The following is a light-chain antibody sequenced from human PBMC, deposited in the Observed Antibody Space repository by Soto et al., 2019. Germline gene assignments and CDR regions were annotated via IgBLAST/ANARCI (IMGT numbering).Light chain of an antibody. V-gene: IGLV2-23*01. J-gene: IGLJ2*01. CDR3: CSYASSAVV. Sequence: QSALTQPASVSGSPGQSITISCTGTRSYFGSYSLVSWYQQHPGKAPKLIIYEGSKRPSGISHRFSGFSGSESDNTASLTISGLQAEDEADYYCCSYASSAVVFGGGTKLTVL. CDR2: EGS. CDR1: RSYFGSYSL.